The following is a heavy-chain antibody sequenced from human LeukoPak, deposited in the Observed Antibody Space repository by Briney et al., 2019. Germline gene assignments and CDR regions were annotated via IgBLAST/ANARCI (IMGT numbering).Heavy chain of an antibody. CDR2: VNPNSGNT. D-gene: IGHD5-12*01. CDR1: GYTFTGYY. V-gene: IGHV1-8*02. CDR3: ARANSYYDSTDY. Sequence: ASVKVSCKASGYTFTGYYLHWVRQAPGQGLEWMGCVNPNSGNTGYAQKFQGRVTMTRNTSISTAYMELSSLRSEDTAVYYCARANSYYDSTDYWGQGTLVTVSS. J-gene: IGHJ4*02.